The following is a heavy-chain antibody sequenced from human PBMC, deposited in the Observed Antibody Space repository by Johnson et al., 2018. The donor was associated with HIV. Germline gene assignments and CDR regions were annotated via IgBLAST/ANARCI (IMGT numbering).Heavy chain of an antibody. Sequence: VQLVESGGDLVQPGGSLRLSCAASGFTFSSYAMTWVRQAPGKGLEWVANIKHDGSEKYYVDSVQGRFTISRDKAKNSLYLQMNSLRAEDTALYYCAKDTERPLVGRAFDIWGQGTMVTVSS. D-gene: IGHD6-6*01. CDR1: GFTFSSYA. V-gene: IGHV3-7*03. CDR2: IKHDGSEK. CDR3: AKDTERPLVGRAFDI. J-gene: IGHJ3*02.